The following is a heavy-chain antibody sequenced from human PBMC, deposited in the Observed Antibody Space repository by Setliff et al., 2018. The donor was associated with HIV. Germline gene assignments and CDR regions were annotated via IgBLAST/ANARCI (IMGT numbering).Heavy chain of an antibody. V-gene: IGHV3-74*01. D-gene: IGHD3-3*01. J-gene: IGHJ4*02. CDR1: GFTFSNYW. Sequence: GSLRLSCAASGFTFSNYWMHWVRQAPGKGLVWVSRINRDGSDTDYADSVRGRFTISRDNAKNTLYLQMTSLRAEDTAVYYCARGPQYNFWGGYLGLWGRGTLVTVSS. CDR3: ARGPQYNFWGGYLGL. CDR2: INRDGSDT.